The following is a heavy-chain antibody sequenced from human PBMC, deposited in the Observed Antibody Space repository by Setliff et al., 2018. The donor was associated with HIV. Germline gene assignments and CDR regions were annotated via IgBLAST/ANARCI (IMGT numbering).Heavy chain of an antibody. D-gene: IGHD4-17*01. J-gene: IGHJ3*01. CDR3: ARVQMAYAAFDV. CDR1: GGSISSYY. CDR2: IYFTGSS. V-gene: IGHV4-59*01. Sequence: ETLSLTFTVSGGSISSYYWSWIRQPPGKGLEWIGSIYFTGSSDNNPSLKSRVTLSVDTSKHQFSLKLSSVSAADTAVYYCARVQMAYAAFDVWGQGTMVTVSS.